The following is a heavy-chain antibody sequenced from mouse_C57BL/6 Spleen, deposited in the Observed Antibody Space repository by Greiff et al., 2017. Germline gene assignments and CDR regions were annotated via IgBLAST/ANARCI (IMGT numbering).Heavy chain of an antibody. Sequence: QVQLQQSGAELVRPGASVTLSCKASGYTFTDYEMHWVKQTPVHGLEWIGAIDPETGGTAYNQKFKGKAILTADKSSSTAYMELRSLTSEDSAVYYCTRPYSNPYFDVWGTGTTVTVSS. CDR2: IDPETGGT. CDR1: GYTFTDYE. J-gene: IGHJ1*03. V-gene: IGHV1-15*01. CDR3: TRPYSNPYFDV. D-gene: IGHD2-5*01.